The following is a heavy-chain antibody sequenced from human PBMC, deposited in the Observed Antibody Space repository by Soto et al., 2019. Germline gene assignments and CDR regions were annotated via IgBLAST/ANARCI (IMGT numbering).Heavy chain of an antibody. CDR2: IKQDGSEK. CDR1: GFTFSSYW. CDR3: AGLSRQGEGSVYH. J-gene: IGHJ5*02. V-gene: IGHV3-7*03. Sequence: EVQLVESGGGLVQPGESLRLSCAASGFTFSSYWMKWVRQAPGKGLEWVANIKQDGSEKYYVDSVKGRFIISRDNAKKSLFQQMKGRGAEDRPVYYGAGLSRQGEGSVYHWGQGTVATV. D-gene: IGHD2-21*01.